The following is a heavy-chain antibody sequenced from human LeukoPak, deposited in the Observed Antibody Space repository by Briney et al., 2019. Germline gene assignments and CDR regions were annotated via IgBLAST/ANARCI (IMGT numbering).Heavy chain of an antibody. CDR3: ARTRGHLDS. CDR2: TYYRSKWYS. V-gene: IGHV6-1*01. CDR1: GDSVSSNRAA. Sequence: SQTLSLTCAISGDSVSSNRAAWNWIRQSPSRGLEWLGRTYYRSKWYSEYATSVKSRITINPDASKNQFSLQLNSVTPDDSAVYYCARTRGHLDSWGQGTQVTVSS. J-gene: IGHJ4*02.